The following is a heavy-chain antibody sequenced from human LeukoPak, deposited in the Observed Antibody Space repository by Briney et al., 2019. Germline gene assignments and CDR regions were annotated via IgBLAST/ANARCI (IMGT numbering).Heavy chain of an antibody. D-gene: IGHD2-2*01. CDR1: GINFRPSG. CDR2: IQTDGSDK. Sequence: GGSLRLSCTASGINFRPSGIHWVRQAPGMGREWVTFIQTDGSDKYYAASVAGRFTISRDNSKNTVYLHMNSLRPDDTALYYCAREGGTVVVGRFDYWGQGTLVTVSS. J-gene: IGHJ4*02. CDR3: AREGGTVVVGRFDY. V-gene: IGHV3-30*02.